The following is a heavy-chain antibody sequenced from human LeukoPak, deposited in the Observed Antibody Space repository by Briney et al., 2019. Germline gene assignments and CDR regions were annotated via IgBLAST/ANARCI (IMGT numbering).Heavy chain of an antibody. J-gene: IGHJ4*02. Sequence: VASVKVSCKAFGYTFTGYYMHWVRQAPGQGLEWMGWINPNSGGTNYAQKFQGRVTMTRDTSISTAYMELSRLRSDDTAVFFCAKDGYNNFDYWGQGTLVTVSS. V-gene: IGHV1-2*02. D-gene: IGHD5-24*01. CDR3: AKDGYNNFDY. CDR1: GYTFTGYY. CDR2: INPNSGGT.